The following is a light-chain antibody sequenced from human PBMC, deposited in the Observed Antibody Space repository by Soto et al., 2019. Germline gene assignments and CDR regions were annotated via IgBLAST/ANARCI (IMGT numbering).Light chain of an antibody. CDR1: SSDVGGYNS. CDR2: EVS. Sequence: QSVLTQPASVSGYPGKSITVSCTGTSSDVGGYNSVSWYQQHPGKPPKLIIYEVSNRPSGVSDRFSGSKSGNTASLTISGLQAEDEADYYCSSYTSTSSYVFATGTKV. J-gene: IGLJ1*01. V-gene: IGLV2-14*03. CDR3: SSYTSTSSYV.